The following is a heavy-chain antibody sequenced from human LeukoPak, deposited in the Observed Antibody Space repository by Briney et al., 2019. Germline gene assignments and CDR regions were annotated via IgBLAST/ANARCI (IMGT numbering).Heavy chain of an antibody. CDR1: GFTFGSYA. V-gene: IGHV3-23*01. CDR2: IFGSGGSA. J-gene: IGHJ4*02. D-gene: IGHD6-19*01. Sequence: QPGGSLRLSCEASGFTFGSYAMYWVRQAPGKGLEWVAGIFGSGGSAYYADSAKGRFTISRDNSKNTVYLQINSLRAEDTAVYYCGKTTTGYSSGQKPAWPVDYWGQGTLVTVSS. CDR3: GKTTTGYSSGQKPAWPVDY.